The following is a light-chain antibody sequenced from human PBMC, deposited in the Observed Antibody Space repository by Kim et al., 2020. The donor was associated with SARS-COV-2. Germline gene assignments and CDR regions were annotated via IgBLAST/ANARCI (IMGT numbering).Light chain of an antibody. Sequence: SYELTQPPSVSVAPGKTATITCGGNNIGSKSVHWYQHKPGQAPALVMYYDRRRPSGIPERFSGSNSGNTATLTITRVEAGDEADYYCQVWDSSNDHVVFGGGTQLTVL. J-gene: IGLJ3*02. V-gene: IGLV3-21*04. CDR3: QVWDSSNDHVV. CDR1: NIGSKS. CDR2: YDR.